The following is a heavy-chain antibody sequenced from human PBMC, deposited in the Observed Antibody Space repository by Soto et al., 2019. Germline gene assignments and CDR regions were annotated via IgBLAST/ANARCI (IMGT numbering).Heavy chain of an antibody. Sequence: SETLSLTCTVSGGSISSSSYYWGWIRQPPGKGLEWIGSIYYSGSTYYNPSLKSRVTISVDTSKNQFSLKLSSVTAADTAVYYCARAADYYYYYMDVWGKGTTVTVSS. CDR2: IYYSGST. CDR3: ARAADYYYYYMDV. D-gene: IGHD6-25*01. CDR1: GGSISSSSYY. J-gene: IGHJ6*03. V-gene: IGHV4-39*01.